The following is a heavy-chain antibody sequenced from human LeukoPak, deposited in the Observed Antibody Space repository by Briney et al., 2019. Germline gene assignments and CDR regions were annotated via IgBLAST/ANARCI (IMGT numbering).Heavy chain of an antibody. J-gene: IGHJ5*02. CDR1: GFTFNQYW. Sequence: GGSLRLSCAASGFTFNQYWMHWVRQAPGAGLEWVSVIYSGGSTYYADSVKGRFTISRDNSKNTLYLQMNSLRAEDTAVYYCARDDFWSGYYRYDPWGQGTLVTVSS. CDR2: IYSGGST. CDR3: ARDDFWSGYYRYDP. V-gene: IGHV3-66*02. D-gene: IGHD3-3*01.